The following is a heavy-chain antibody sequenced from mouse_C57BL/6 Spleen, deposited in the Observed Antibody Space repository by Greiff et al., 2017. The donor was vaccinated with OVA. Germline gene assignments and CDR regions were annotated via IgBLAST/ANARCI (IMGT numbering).Heavy chain of an antibody. CDR2: IDPETGGT. J-gene: IGHJ2*01. Sequence: QVQLKESGAELVRPGASVTLSCKASGYTFTDYEMHWVKQTPVHGLEWIGAIDPETGGTAYNQKFKGKAILTADKSSSTAYMELRSLTSEDSAVYYCTRWDYYGSTLPYFDYWGQGTTLTVSS. V-gene: IGHV1-15*01. CDR1: GYTFTDYE. CDR3: TRWDYYGSTLPYFDY. D-gene: IGHD1-1*01.